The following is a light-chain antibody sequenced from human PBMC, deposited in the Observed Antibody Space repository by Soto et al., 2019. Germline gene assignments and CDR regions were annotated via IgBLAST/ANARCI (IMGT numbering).Light chain of an antibody. J-gene: IGKJ1*01. Sequence: DIQMTQSPSTLSASVGDTVTVTCRASQSVSGWLAWYQQKPGEAPKLLIYDASALPRGVPSRISGSGSETKFTLTIASLQPDDCATYYCQQYETCSGTFGPGTKVDIK. CDR1: QSVSGW. CDR3: QQYETCSGT. CDR2: DAS. V-gene: IGKV1-5*01.